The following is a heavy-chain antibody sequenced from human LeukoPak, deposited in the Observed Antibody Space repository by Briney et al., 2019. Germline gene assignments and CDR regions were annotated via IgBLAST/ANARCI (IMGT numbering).Heavy chain of an antibody. V-gene: IGHV4-59*11. CDR3: ASTFDSSGYRYYYYYMDV. D-gene: IGHD3-22*01. J-gene: IGHJ6*03. CDR1: GGSISSHY. Sequence: SETLSLTCTVSGGSISSHYWSWIRQPPGKGLEWIGYIYYSGSTNYNPSLKSRVTTSVDTSKNQFSLKLSSVTAADTAVYYCASTFDSSGYRYYYYYMDVWGKGTTVTVSS. CDR2: IYYSGST.